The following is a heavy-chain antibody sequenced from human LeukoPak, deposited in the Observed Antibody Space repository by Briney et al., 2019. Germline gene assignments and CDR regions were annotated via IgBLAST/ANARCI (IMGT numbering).Heavy chain of an antibody. CDR3: ARDGPYDSSGWYMRYYFDY. CDR2: ISYDGSNK. D-gene: IGHD6-19*01. CDR1: GFTFSSYA. V-gene: IGHV3-30*04. J-gene: IGHJ4*02. Sequence: GRSLRLSCAASGFTFSSYAMHWVRQAPGKGLEWVAVISYDGSNKYYADSVKGRFTISRDNPKNTLYLQMNSLRAEDTAVYYCARDGPYDSSGWYMRYYFDYWGQGTLVTVSS.